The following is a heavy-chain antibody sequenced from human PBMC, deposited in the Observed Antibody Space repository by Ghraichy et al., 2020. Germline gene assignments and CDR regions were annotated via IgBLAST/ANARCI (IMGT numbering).Heavy chain of an antibody. CDR1: GFSFSSYS. V-gene: IGHV3-21*01. CDR2: ISSKSNYI. D-gene: IGHD3-22*01. Sequence: GESLNISCAASGFSFSSYSMHWVRQAPGKGLEWVSCISSKSNYIYYADSVKGRFTISRDNAKNSLYLQMNSLTAEDSAVYYYARERLYYYDGSGHYYFDCWGQGTLVIVSS. CDR3: ARERLYYYDGSGHYYFDC. J-gene: IGHJ4*02.